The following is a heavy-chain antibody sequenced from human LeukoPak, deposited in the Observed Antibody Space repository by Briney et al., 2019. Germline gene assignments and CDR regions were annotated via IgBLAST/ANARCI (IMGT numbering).Heavy chain of an antibody. CDR1: GGSISSHY. Sequence: SETLSLACTVSGGSISSHYWSWIRQPPGKGLEWIGYIYYSGSTNYNPSLKSRVTISVDTSKNQFSLKLSSVTAADTAVYYCARENSDEYFDYWGQGTLVTVSS. V-gene: IGHV4-59*11. CDR3: ARENSDEYFDY. D-gene: IGHD1-26*01. CDR2: IYYSGST. J-gene: IGHJ4*02.